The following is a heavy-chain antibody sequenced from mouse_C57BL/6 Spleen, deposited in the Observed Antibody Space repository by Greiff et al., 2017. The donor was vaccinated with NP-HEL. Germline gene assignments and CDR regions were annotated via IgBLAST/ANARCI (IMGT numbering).Heavy chain of an antibody. CDR3: ARGTYGTNYYAMDY. Sequence: EVQLQESGPGLVKPSPSLSLTCSVTGYSITSGYYWNWIRQFPGNKLEWMGYISYDGSNNYNPSLKNRISITRDTSKNQFFMKLNSVTTEDTATYNCARGTYGTNYYAMDYWGQGTSVTVSS. J-gene: IGHJ4*01. CDR1: GYSITSGYY. V-gene: IGHV3-6*01. CDR2: ISYDGSN. D-gene: IGHD2-1*01.